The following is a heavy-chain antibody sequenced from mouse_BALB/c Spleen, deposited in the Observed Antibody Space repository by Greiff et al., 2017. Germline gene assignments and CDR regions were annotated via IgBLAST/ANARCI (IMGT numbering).Heavy chain of an antibody. J-gene: IGHJ4*01. CDR3: ARSRGIITTEAMDY. D-gene: IGHD1-2*01. V-gene: IGHV1-4*02. CDR1: GYTFTSYT. Sequence: QVQLQQSAAELARPGASVKMSCKASGYTFTSYTMHWVKQRPGQGLEWIGYINPSSGYTEYNQKFKDKTTLTADKSSSTAYMQLSSLTSEDSAVYSWARSRGIITTEAMDYWGQGTSVTVSS. CDR2: INPSSGYT.